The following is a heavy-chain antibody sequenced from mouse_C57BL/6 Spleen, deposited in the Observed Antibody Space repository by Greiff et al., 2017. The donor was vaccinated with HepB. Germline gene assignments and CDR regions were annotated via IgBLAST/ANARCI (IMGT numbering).Heavy chain of an antibody. CDR2: IYPGSGST. D-gene: IGHD2-1*01. CDR1: GYTFTSYW. CDR3: ARKAFYYGNLGYFYY. J-gene: IGHJ2*01. V-gene: IGHV1-55*01. Sequence: VQLQQPGAELVKPGASVKMSCKASGYTFTSYWITWVKPRPGQGLEWIGDIYPGSGSTNYNEKFKSKATLTVDTSSSTAYMHLSSLTSEDSAVYYCARKAFYYGNLGYFYYWGQGTTLTVSS.